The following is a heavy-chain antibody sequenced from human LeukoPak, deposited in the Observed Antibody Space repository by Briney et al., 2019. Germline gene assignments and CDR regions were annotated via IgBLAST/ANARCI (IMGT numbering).Heavy chain of an antibody. CDR3: ARDPYGPSGYFDY. J-gene: IGHJ4*02. CDR1: GGSISTYY. D-gene: IGHD3-10*01. Sequence: SETLSLTCTVSGGSISTYYWSWIRQPPGKGLEWIGYINYSGRTNYNPSLKSRVTISVDTSKNQFSLKLNSVTAADTALYYCARDPYGPSGYFDYWGQGTLVTVSS. CDR2: INYSGRT. V-gene: IGHV4-59*01.